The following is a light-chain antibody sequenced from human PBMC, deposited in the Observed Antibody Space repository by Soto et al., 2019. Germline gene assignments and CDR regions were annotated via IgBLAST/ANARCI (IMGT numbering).Light chain of an antibody. CDR2: AAS. J-gene: IGKJ2*01. V-gene: IGKV1-39*01. Sequence: DIQMTQSPSSLSASVGDRVTITCRASQSISSYLNWYQQKQGKAPKLLIYAASSLQSGVPSRFSGSGSGTDFTLTISSLQPEDFATYYCQQSFSNFLYTFGQGTKLEIK. CDR3: QQSFSNFLYT. CDR1: QSISSY.